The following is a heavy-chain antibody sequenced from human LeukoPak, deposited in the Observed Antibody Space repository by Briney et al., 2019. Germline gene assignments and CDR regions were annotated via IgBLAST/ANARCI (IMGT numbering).Heavy chain of an antibody. CDR3: ARESTPVDY. V-gene: IGHV3-21*01. D-gene: IGHD5/OR15-5a*01. CDR2: ISSSSSYI. Sequence: AGGSLRLSCAASGFTFSTYNTNWVRQAPGKGLEWVSSISSSSSYIYYADSVKGRFTISRDNAKNSLYLQMNSLRAEDTAVYYCARESTPVDYWGQGTLVTVSS. J-gene: IGHJ4*02. CDR1: GFTFSTYN.